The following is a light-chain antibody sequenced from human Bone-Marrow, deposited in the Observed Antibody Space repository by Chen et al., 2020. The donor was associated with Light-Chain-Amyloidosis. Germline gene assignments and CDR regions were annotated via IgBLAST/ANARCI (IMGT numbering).Light chain of an antibody. V-gene: IGLV3-25*03. CDR2: RDT. Sequence: SYELTQPPSVSVSPGQTARTSCPGDDWPPKYAYWYQQKPGQAPVVVIHRDTERPSGISERFAGSSSGTTATLTISGVQAEDEADYHCQAADSSGTYEVIFGGGTKLTVL. CDR1: DWPPKY. CDR3: QAADSSGTYEVI. J-gene: IGLJ2*01.